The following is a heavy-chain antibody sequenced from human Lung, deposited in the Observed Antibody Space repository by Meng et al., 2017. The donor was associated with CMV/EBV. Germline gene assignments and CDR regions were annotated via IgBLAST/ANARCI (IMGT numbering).Heavy chain of an antibody. J-gene: IGHJ5*02. CDR2: INPSSGGT. CDR1: GYTFTGYY. Sequence: ASVKVSXKASGYTFTGYYMHWVRQAPGQGLEWMGWINPSSGGTNYAQKFQGRVTMTRDTPISTAYMELSRLRSDDTAVYYCARDPPPDPGIAVAGFFDPWGQGNXVNGAS. D-gene: IGHD6-19*01. V-gene: IGHV1-2*02. CDR3: ARDPPPDPGIAVAGFFDP.